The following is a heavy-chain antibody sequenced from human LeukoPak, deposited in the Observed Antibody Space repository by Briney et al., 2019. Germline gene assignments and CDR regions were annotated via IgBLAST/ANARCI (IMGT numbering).Heavy chain of an antibody. CDR2: ISGSGGST. J-gene: IGHJ4*02. CDR3: AKDPGQQLYYFDC. D-gene: IGHD6-13*01. Sequence: GGSLRLSCAASGFTFSSYAMSWVRQAPGKGLEWVSAISGSGGSTYYADSVKGRFTISRDNSKNTLYLQMNSLRAEGTAVYYCAKDPGQQLYYFDCWGQGTLVTVSS. V-gene: IGHV3-23*01. CDR1: GFTFSSYA.